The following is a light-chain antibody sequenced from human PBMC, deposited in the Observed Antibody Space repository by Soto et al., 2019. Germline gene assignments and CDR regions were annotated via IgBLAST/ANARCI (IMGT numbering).Light chain of an antibody. J-gene: IGKJ1*01. Sequence: DIQMTQSPSTLSASVGDRATITCRAGQSIGSWLAWYQQKPGKAPRLLIYDASSLESGVPSRFSGSGSGTEFTLAISSLQPDDFATYYCQQYDNYRAFGQGTKVDIK. CDR2: DAS. CDR3: QQYDNYRA. CDR1: QSIGSW. V-gene: IGKV1-5*01.